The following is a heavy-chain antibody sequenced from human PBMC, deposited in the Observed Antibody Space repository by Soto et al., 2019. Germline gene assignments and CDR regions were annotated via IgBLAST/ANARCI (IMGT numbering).Heavy chain of an antibody. CDR1: GFSLSNARMG. CDR3: ARITSGRFLEWLSGEVGWFDP. CDR2: IFSNDEK. Sequence: SGPTLVNPTDTLTLTCTVSGFSLSNARMGVSWIRQPPGKALEWLAHIFSNDEKSYSTSLKSRLTISKDTSKSQVVLTMTNMDPVDTATYYCARITSGRFLEWLSGEVGWFDPWGQGTLVTVSS. V-gene: IGHV2-26*01. D-gene: IGHD3-3*01. J-gene: IGHJ5*02.